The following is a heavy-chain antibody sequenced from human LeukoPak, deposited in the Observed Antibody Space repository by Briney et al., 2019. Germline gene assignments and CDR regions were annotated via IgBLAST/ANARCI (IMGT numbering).Heavy chain of an antibody. CDR2: IYYSGST. D-gene: IGHD6-19*01. J-gene: IGHJ2*01. CDR3: ARVSLAVAGSNWYFDL. V-gene: IGHV4-39*07. Sequence: SETLSLTCTVSGGSISSSSYYWGWIRQPPGKGLEWIGSIYYSGSTYYNPSLKSRVTISVDTSKNQFSLKLSSVTAADTAVYYCARVSLAVAGSNWYFDLWGRGTLVTVSS. CDR1: GGSISSSSYY.